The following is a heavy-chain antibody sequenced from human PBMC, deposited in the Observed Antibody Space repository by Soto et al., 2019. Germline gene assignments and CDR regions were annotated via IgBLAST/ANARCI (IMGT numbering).Heavy chain of an antibody. J-gene: IGHJ4*02. CDR1: GFTFSSDD. CDR2: IRGSGGST. CDR3: AKAKSSGWYFSDY. Sequence: EVQLLESGGGLVQRGGSLRLSCAGTGFTFSSDDMSWVRQAPGKGLEWVSTIRGSGGSTYYADSVKGRFTISRDNSKNTLYLQMNSLRAEDTAVYYCAKAKSSGWYFSDYWGQGTLVTVSS. V-gene: IGHV3-23*01. D-gene: IGHD6-19*01.